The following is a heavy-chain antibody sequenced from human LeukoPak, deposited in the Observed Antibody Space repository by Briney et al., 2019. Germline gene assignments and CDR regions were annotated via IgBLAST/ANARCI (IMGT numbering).Heavy chain of an antibody. D-gene: IGHD1-1*01. Sequence: GGSLRLSCAASGFTFSSYATSWVRQAPGKGLEWVSGISGSGTSTYYADSVKGRFTISRDNSKNMLYLQMNSLRAEDTAIYYCAQDSGATGMTRTFDSCGEGTPVTVSS. J-gene: IGHJ4*02. CDR1: GFTFSSYA. CDR3: AQDSGATGMTRTFDS. V-gene: IGHV3-23*01. CDR2: ISGSGTST.